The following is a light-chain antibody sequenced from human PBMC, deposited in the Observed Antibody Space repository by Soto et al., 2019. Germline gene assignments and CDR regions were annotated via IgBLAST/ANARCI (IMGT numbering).Light chain of an antibody. J-gene: IGLJ2*01. V-gene: IGLV2-14*01. Sequence: QSALTQPASVSGSPGQSITISCTGTSSDVGGYNYVSWYQQHPGKAPELIIYEVINRPSGISDRFSGSKSGNTASLTISGLQAEDESDYYCSSYTISGTLVLFGGGTKLTVL. CDR3: SSYTISGTLVL. CDR1: SSDVGGYNY. CDR2: EVI.